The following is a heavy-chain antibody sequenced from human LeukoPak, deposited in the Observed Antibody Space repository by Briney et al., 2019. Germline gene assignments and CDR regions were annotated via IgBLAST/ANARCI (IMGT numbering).Heavy chain of an antibody. D-gene: IGHD3-10*01. CDR1: GFTFSSYA. J-gene: IGHJ4*02. CDR2: ISISGGNT. V-gene: IGHV3-23*01. CDR3: AKGGVNFDY. Sequence: GGSLRLSCAASGFTFSSYAMSWVRQAPGKGLEWVSPISISGGNTYYADSVKGRFTISRDNSNDTLYLQMNSLRAEDTAVYYCAKGGVNFDYWGQGTLVTVSS.